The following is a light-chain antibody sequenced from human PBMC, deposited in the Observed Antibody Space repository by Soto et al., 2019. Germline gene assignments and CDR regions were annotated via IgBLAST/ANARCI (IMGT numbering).Light chain of an antibody. CDR2: AAS. J-gene: IGKJ4*01. Sequence: DIQMTQSQSSLSASVGDRVTITCRASQSISSYLNWYQQKPGKAPKLLIYAASSLQSGVPSRFSGSGSATAFTLTISSLQPEDFATYYFQQSYSTPRTFGGGTKVEIK. CDR1: QSISSY. CDR3: QQSYSTPRT. V-gene: IGKV1-39*01.